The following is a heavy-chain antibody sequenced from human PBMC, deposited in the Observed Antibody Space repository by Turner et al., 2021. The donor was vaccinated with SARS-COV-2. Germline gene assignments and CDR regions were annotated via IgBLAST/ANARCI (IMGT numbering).Heavy chain of an antibody. V-gene: IGHV4-59*01. CDR2: IYYRGST. CDR1: GASISSNY. J-gene: IGHJ5*02. Sequence: QVLLQASGPGLVKPSETLSLTCTVSGASISSNYWAWIRQPPGKRLEWIGCIYYRGSTNYNPSLKSRVTISVDTSKNQFSLKLTSVTAADTAVYFCARELPNNWFDPWGQGTLVTVSS. CDR3: ARELPNNWFDP.